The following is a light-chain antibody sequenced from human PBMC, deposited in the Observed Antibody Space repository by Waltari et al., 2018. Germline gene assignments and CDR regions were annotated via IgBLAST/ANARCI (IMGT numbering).Light chain of an antibody. Sequence: DVVMTQSPLSLPVTLGQPASISCRSSQSPVYSDGNIYLNWFQQRPGQSPRRLIYKVSRRDSGVPDRFSVSGSGTDFTLRISRVEAEDVGLYFCMQGTNWPQSFGQGTKLEIK. V-gene: IGKV2-30*01. J-gene: IGKJ2*03. CDR1: QSPVYSDGNIY. CDR3: MQGTNWPQS. CDR2: KVS.